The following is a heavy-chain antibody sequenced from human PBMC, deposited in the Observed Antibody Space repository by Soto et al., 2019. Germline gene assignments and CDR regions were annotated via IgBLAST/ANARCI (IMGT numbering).Heavy chain of an antibody. Sequence: SVKVCCKASGFTFTSSAVQWVRQARGQRLEWIGWIVVDGGNTDYAQKFQERVTITRDMSTSTAYMELSSLRSEDTAVYYCAAALTYYYDSADIDYWGQGTLVTVSS. CDR1: GFTFTSSA. CDR2: IVVDGGNT. D-gene: IGHD3-22*01. V-gene: IGHV1-58*01. J-gene: IGHJ4*02. CDR3: AAALTYYYDSADIDY.